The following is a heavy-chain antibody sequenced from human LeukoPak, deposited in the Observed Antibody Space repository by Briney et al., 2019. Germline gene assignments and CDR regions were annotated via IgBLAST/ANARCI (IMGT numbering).Heavy chain of an antibody. D-gene: IGHD2-15*01. CDR3: ARRLPGYCSGGSCQLFDY. J-gene: IGHJ4*02. Sequence: GESLKISCKGSGYSFTSYWIGWVRQMPGKGLEWMGIIYPGDSDTRYSPSFQGQVTISADKSISTAYLQWSSLKASDTAMYYYARRLPGYCSGGSCQLFDYWGQGTLVTVSS. CDR2: IYPGDSDT. V-gene: IGHV5-51*01. CDR1: GYSFTSYW.